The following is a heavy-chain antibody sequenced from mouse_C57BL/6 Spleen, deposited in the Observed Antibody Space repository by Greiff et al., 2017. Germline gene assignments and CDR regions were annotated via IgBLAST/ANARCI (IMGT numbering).Heavy chain of an antibody. CDR1: GYTFTTYP. J-gene: IGHJ1*03. Sequence: VQLQESGAELVKPGASVKMSCKASGYTFTTYPIEWMKQNHGKSLEWIGNFHPYNDDTKYNEKFKGKATLTVEKSSSTVYLELSRLTSDDSAVYYCARSYYYGSSYWYFDVWGTGTTVTVSS. D-gene: IGHD1-1*01. CDR3: ARSYYYGSSYWYFDV. V-gene: IGHV1-47*01. CDR2: FHPYNDDT.